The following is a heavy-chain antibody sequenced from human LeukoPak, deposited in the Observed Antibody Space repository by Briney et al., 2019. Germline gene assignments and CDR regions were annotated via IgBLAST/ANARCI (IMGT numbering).Heavy chain of an antibody. CDR2: IYPDGRA. V-gene: IGHV3-53*01. D-gene: IGHD3-10*01. CDR3: ATLKGWYGEGCFDY. Sequence: GGSLRLSCAASGVTVSTIYMGWVRQAPGKGLHWVSVIYPDGRAYYAESVKGRFTISRDSSENTLFLQMNSLRAEDTAVYYCATLKGWYGEGCFDYWGQGTLVTVSS. J-gene: IGHJ4*02. CDR1: GVTVSTIY.